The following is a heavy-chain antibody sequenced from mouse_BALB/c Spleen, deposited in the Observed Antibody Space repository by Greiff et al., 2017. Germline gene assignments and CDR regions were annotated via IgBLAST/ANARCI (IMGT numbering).Heavy chain of an antibody. V-gene: IGHV2-9*02. J-gene: IGHJ4*01. CDR3: ARGGYGNYFYAMDY. Sequence: VQLQQSGPGLVAPSQSLSITCTVSGFSLTSYGVHWVRQPPGKGLEWLGVIWAGGSTNYNSALMSRLSISKDNSKSQVFLKMNSLQTDDTAMYYCARGGYGNYFYAMDYWGQGTSVTVSS. CDR1: GFSLTSYG. D-gene: IGHD2-10*02. CDR2: IWAGGST.